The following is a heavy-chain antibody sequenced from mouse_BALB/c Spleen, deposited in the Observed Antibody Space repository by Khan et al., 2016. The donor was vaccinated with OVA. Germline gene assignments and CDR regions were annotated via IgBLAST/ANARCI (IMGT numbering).Heavy chain of an antibody. Sequence: EVKLLESGPGLVKPSQSLSLTYTVTGYSITSDYAWNWIRQFPGNKLEWMGYISYSGSTSYNPSLKSRISITRDTSKNQFFLQLNSVTTEDTATYYCARSIMANWGQGTTLTVSS. CDR2: ISYSGST. CDR1: GYSITSDYA. V-gene: IGHV3-2*02. J-gene: IGHJ2*01. CDR3: ARSIMAN.